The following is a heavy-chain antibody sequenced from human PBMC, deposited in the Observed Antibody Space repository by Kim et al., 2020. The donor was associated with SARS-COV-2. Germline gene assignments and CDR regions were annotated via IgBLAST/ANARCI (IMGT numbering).Heavy chain of an antibody. Sequence: SETLSLTCTVSGGSMNTFHWNWIRQSPGKGLEWIGYISYTGTTNYNPSLKSRVTMSIDTSKSQFSLNLSSLTAADTAVYYCARGNGYNLYWGLGTLVTVS. V-gene: IGHV4-59*13. J-gene: IGHJ4*02. CDR2: ISYTGTT. CDR1: GGSMNTFH. D-gene: IGHD5-12*01. CDR3: ARGNGYNLY.